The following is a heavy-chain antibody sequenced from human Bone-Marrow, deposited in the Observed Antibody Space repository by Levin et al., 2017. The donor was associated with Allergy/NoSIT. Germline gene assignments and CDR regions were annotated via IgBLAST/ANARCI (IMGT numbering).Heavy chain of an antibody. Sequence: GGSLRLSCAASGFTFSKAWMSWVRQAPGKGLEWVGRIKSKNDGETTDYAAPVKGRFTISRDDSTSTVYLQMNSLKTEDIGVYYCTTDGIDYGADRGYYWGQGTLVTVSS. J-gene: IGHJ4*02. V-gene: IGHV3-15*01. CDR2: IKSKNDGETT. CDR1: GFTFSKAW. D-gene: IGHD4-17*01. CDR3: TTDGIDYGADRGYY.